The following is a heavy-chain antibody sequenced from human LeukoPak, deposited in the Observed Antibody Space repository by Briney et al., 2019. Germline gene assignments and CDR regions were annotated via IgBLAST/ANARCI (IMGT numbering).Heavy chain of an antibody. CDR1: GYTFTGYY. D-gene: IGHD6-13*01. J-gene: IGHJ5*02. CDR3: AREGYSSSWHRNWFDP. V-gene: IGHV1-2*02. Sequence: ASVKVSCKASGYTFTGYYMHWVRQAPGQGLEWMGWINPNSGGTNYAQKFQGRVTMTRDTSISTAYMELSRLRSDDTAVYYCAREGYSSSWHRNWFDPWGQGTLVTVSS. CDR2: INPNSGGT.